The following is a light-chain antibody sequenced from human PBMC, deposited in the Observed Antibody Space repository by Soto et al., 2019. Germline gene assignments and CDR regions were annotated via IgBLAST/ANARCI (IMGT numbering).Light chain of an antibody. V-gene: IGLV1-44*01. Sequence: QSVLTQTPSASGTPGQRVTISCSGSRSNIGNNDVSWYQQFPGTAPNLLIYNNNHRHSGVPDRFSGSKSGTSASLAISGLQSEDEADDDCATWDDSLNARGVFGGGTKLTVL. CDR3: ATWDDSLNARGV. CDR1: RSNIGNND. CDR2: NNN. J-gene: IGLJ3*02.